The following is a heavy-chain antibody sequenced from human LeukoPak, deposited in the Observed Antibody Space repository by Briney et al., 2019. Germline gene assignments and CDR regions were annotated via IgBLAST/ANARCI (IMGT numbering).Heavy chain of an antibody. CDR2: INSDGSST. CDR1: GFTFSSYW. D-gene: IGHD6-25*01. Sequence: GGXXRLSCAASGFTFSSYWMHWVRQAPGKGLVWVSRINSDGSSTSYADSVKGRFTISRDNAKNTLYLQMNSLRAEDTAVYYCARDGIAAPHDYWGQGTLVTVSS. J-gene: IGHJ4*02. CDR3: ARDGIAAPHDY. V-gene: IGHV3-74*01.